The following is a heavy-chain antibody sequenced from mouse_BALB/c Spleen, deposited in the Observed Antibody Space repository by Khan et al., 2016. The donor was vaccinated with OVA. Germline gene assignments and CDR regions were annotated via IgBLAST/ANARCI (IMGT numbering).Heavy chain of an antibody. J-gene: IGHJ3*01. Sequence: VQLQQSGPELMKPGASVKISCKASGYSFTSYYIHWVKQSHGKSLEWIGYIDPFNGGTSYNQKFKGKATLTVDKSSSTAYTHLSSLTSEDSAVXYCARHGSSSWFAYWGQGSLVTVSA. CDR1: GYSFTSYY. CDR3: ARHGSSSWFAY. V-gene: IGHV1S135*01. D-gene: IGHD1-1*01. CDR2: IDPFNGGT.